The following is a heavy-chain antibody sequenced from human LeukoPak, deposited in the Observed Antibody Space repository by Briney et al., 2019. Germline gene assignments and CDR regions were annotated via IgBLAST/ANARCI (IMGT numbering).Heavy chain of an antibody. D-gene: IGHD2-2*01. CDR3: ASNYCSSTSCYFYYYGMDV. V-gene: IGHV1-46*01. CDR2: INPSGGST. J-gene: IGHJ6*02. CDR1: GYTFTSYY. Sequence: ASVTVSCKASGYTFTSYYMHWVRQAPGQGLEWMGIINPSGGSTSYAQKFQGRVTMTRDTSTSTVYMELSSLRSEDTAVYYCASNYCSSTSCYFYYYGMDVWGQGTTVTVSS.